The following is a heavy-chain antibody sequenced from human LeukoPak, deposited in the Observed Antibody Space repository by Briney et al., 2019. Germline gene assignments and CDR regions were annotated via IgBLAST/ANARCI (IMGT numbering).Heavy chain of an antibody. D-gene: IGHD1-26*01. CDR3: ARDQLFLVGATG. V-gene: IGHV3-33*01. CDR2: IWYDGSNK. CDR1: GFTFSNYD. J-gene: IGHJ4*02. Sequence: GGSLRLSCAASGFTFSNYDMHWVRQAPGEGLEWVAVIWYDGSNKYYADSVKGRFTISRDNSKNTLYLQMNSLRAEDTAVYYCARDQLFLVGATGWGQGTLVTVSS.